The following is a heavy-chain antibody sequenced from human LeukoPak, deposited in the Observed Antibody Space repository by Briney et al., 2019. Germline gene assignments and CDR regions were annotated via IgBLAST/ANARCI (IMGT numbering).Heavy chain of an antibody. CDR1: GGSISSSSYY. J-gene: IGHJ4*02. CDR3: ARLHDILTAYRPLFDY. D-gene: IGHD3-9*01. Sequence: PSETLSLTCTVSGGSISSSSYYWGWLRQPPGTGLEWIGSIYYSGSTYYNPSLKSRVTISVDTSKNQFSLKLSSVTAADTAVYYCARLHDILTAYRPLFDYWGQGTLVTVSS. CDR2: IYYSGST. V-gene: IGHV4-39*01.